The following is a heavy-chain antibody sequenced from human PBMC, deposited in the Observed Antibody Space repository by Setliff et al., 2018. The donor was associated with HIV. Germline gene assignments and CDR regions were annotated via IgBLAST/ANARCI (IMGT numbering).Heavy chain of an antibody. CDR3: ARLYYDSNGSFDS. J-gene: IGHJ4*02. CDR1: GGPISGYY. V-gene: IGHV4-59*08. CDR2: IYYGSRT. Sequence: PSETLSLTCAVSGGPISGYYWNWIRQPPGKGLEWIGFIYYGSRTNYSPSLKSRVTISADTSKNQFSLNLSSVTAADTAIYYCARLYYDSNGSFDSWGQGILVTVSS. D-gene: IGHD3-22*01.